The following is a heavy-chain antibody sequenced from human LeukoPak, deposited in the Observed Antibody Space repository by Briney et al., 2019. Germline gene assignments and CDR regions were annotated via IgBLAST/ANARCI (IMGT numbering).Heavy chain of an antibody. CDR2: ISYDGSNK. J-gene: IGHJ4*02. CDR3: ARDQGYDSSGYALDY. Sequence: GRSLRLSCAASGFTFSSYAMHWVRQAPGKGLEWVAVISYDGSNKYYVDSVKGRFTISRDNSKNTLYLQMNSLRAEDTAVYYCARDQGYDSSGYALDYWGQGTLVTVSS. V-gene: IGHV3-30-3*01. D-gene: IGHD3-22*01. CDR1: GFTFSSYA.